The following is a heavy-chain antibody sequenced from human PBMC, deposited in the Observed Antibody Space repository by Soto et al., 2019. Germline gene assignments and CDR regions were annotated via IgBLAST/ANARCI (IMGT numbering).Heavy chain of an antibody. CDR3: ARGGDCSGYYQTRCAFDI. V-gene: IGHV1-69*13. J-gene: IGHJ3*02. CDR2: IIPIFGTA. D-gene: IGHD3-22*01. Sequence: SVKVSCKASGGTFSSYAISWVRQAPGQGLEWMGGIIPIFGTANYAQKFQGRVTITADESTSTAYMELSSLRSEDTAVYYCARGGDCSGYYQTRCAFDIWGQGTLVTFSS. CDR1: GGTFSSYA.